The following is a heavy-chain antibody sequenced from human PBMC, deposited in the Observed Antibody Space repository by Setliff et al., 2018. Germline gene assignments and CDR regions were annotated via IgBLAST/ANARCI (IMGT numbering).Heavy chain of an antibody. J-gene: IGHJ4*02. D-gene: IGHD2-2*01. CDR3: ARGIGGYCSSASCYSFDD. CDR1: GGSFSGYY. V-gene: IGHV4-34*01. Sequence: SETLSLTCVVYGGSFSGYYWSWIRQPPGEGLEWIGEINHSGSTNYNPSLKSRVTISVDTSKNQFSLKLTSVTAADTAVYYCARGIGGYCSSASCYSFDDWGQGALVTVSS. CDR2: INHSGST.